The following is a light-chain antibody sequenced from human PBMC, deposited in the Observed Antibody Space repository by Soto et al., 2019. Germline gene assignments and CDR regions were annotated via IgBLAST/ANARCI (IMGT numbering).Light chain of an antibody. V-gene: IGKV1-5*03. Sequence: DSQMTKSPSTLSASVGDIVTITCRASQDINKWLAWYQQKPGTAPKLLISKASILESGVPSRFSGSGSGTDYTLIISSLKPDDFATYYCQQYNSYWTFGQGTKVDIK. CDR3: QQYNSYWT. CDR1: QDINKW. J-gene: IGKJ1*01. CDR2: KAS.